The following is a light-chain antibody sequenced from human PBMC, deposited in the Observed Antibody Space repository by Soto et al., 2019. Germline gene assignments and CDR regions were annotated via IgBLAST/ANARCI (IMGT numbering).Light chain of an antibody. J-gene: IGLJ1*01. CDR2: EGT. CDR1: STDVASYNF. CDR3: YSYTPSSTLV. V-gene: IGLV2-23*01. Sequence: QSALTQPASVSGSPGQSVTISCTGTSTDVASYNFVSWYQQHPGKAPRLVIFEGTKRPSGVSNRFSGSKSGNPASLTISGLQTEDEADYFCYSYTPSSTLVFGTGTKGTVL.